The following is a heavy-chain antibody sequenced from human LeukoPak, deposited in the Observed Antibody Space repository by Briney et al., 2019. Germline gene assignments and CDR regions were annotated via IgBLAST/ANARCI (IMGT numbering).Heavy chain of an antibody. V-gene: IGHV3-48*03. CDR3: ARFLKHCDDDLCYSDYYSYGMDV. J-gene: IGHJ6*02. D-gene: IGHD2-21*01. Sequence: QPGGSLTLSCAASGFSLRKFEIHWVRQAPGKGLEWISYISSSGATKFYADSVKGRFTISRDNAKDSLFLHVKSLRSEDTAIYYCARFLKHCDDDLCYSDYYSYGMDVWGQGTPIIVAS. CDR1: GFSLRKFE. CDR2: ISSSGATK.